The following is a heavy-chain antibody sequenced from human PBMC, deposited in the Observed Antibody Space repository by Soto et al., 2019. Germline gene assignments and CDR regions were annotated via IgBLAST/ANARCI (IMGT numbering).Heavy chain of an antibody. CDR2: IYYSGST. CDR1: GGSIRSGDYY. V-gene: IGHV4-30-4*01. D-gene: IGHD2-15*01. J-gene: IGHJ4*02. Sequence: QVQLQESGPGLVKPSQTLSLTCTVSGGSIRSGDYYWSWIRPPPGKGLEWIGYIYYSGSTYYNPSLKSRVTISVDTSKNQFSLKLSSVTAADTAVYYCARDRIWSYFDYWGQGTLVTVSS. CDR3: ARDRIWSYFDY.